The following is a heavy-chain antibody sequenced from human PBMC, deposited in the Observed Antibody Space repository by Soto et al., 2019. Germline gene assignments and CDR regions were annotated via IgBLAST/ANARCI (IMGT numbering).Heavy chain of an antibody. Sequence: QMQLVQSGPEVKKPGTSVKVSCKASGFTFTSSAVQWVRQARGQRLEWLGWIVVGSGNTNYAQKFQERVTITRDMSTSTAYMELSSLRSADTAVYYCAASTPSGGRGSPRWGQGTLVTVSS. CDR3: AASTPSGGRGSPR. D-gene: IGHD6-19*01. V-gene: IGHV1-58*01. CDR2: IVVGSGNT. J-gene: IGHJ4*02. CDR1: GFTFTSSA.